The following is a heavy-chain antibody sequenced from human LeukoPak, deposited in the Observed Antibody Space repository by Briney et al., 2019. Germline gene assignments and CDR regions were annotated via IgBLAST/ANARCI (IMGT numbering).Heavy chain of an antibody. Sequence: PSETLSLTCTVSGGSISSYYWSWIRQPPGKGLEWIGYIYYSGSTNYNPSLKSRVTISVDTSKNQFSLKLSSVTAADTAVYYCARGTVTTSAPDFDYWGQGTLVTVSS. J-gene: IGHJ4*02. CDR1: GGSISSYY. D-gene: IGHD4-17*01. CDR3: ARGTVTTSAPDFDY. CDR2: IYYSGST. V-gene: IGHV4-59*01.